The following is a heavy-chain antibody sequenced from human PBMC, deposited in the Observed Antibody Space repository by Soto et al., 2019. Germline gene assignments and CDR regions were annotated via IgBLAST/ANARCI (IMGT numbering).Heavy chain of an antibody. V-gene: IGHV3-64D*06. CDR3: ARDPSRDGYNWFDY. D-gene: IGHD5-12*01. Sequence: GGSLRLSCSASGFTFSIYSMHWVRQAPGKGLEYVSAISYNGGSTYYADSVKGRFTISRDNSKNTLSLQVSSLRAEDTAVYYCARDPSRDGYNWFDYWGQGTLVTVSS. CDR2: ISYNGGST. J-gene: IGHJ4*02. CDR1: GFTFSIYS.